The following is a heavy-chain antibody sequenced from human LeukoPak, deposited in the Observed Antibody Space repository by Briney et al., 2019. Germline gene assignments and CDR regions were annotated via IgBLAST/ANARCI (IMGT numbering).Heavy chain of an antibody. CDR3: ARWSSSWYEFIGALDY. V-gene: IGHV4-34*01. CDR1: GGSFSGYY. Sequence: SXTLSLTCAVYGGSFSGYYWSWIRQPPGKGLEWIGEINHSGSTNYNPSLKSRVTISVDTSKNQFSLKLSSVTAADTAVYYCARWSSSWYEFIGALDYWGQGTLVTVSS. D-gene: IGHD6-13*01. CDR2: INHSGST. J-gene: IGHJ4*02.